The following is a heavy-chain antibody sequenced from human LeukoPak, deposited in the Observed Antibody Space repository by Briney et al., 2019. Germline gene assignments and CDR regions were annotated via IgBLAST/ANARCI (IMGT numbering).Heavy chain of an antibody. J-gene: IGHJ3*02. Sequence: GGSLRLSCVASGFTFSSYAMHWVRQTPGKGLEYVSGINSNGGSTHYANSVKGRFTISRDNSKHTLYLQMNSLRAEDTAMYYCARDDYYGSGSYWGAFDIWGQGTMVTVSS. CDR3: ARDDYYGSGSYWGAFDI. CDR2: INSNGGST. CDR1: GFTFSSYA. V-gene: IGHV3-64*01. D-gene: IGHD3-10*01.